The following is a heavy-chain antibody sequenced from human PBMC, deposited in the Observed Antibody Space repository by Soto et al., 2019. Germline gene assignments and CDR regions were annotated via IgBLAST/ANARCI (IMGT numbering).Heavy chain of an antibody. Sequence: QVQLVQSGAEVKMPGSAVKDSCKASGGTFNNYAMNWVRQVPGQGLEWMGGIIPIFDTPRYAPNFQGRVAITEDDSSPTAFMELSSLRSDDSAIYYCARSIGSGGVVGGFDFWGQGTRVTVSS. J-gene: IGHJ4*02. CDR3: ARSIGSGGVVGGFDF. CDR1: GGTFNNYA. D-gene: IGHD3-16*02. CDR2: IIPIFDTP. V-gene: IGHV1-69*01.